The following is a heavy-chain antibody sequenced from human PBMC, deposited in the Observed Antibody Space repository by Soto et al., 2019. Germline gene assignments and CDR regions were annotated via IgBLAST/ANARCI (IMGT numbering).Heavy chain of an antibody. CDR2: ISPHNGNT. CDR1: GYTFNTYF. V-gene: IGHV1-18*01. J-gene: IGHJ4*02. CDR3: ARDTGTSFDY. Sequence: HVQLVQSGGELKKPGASVKVSCNTSGYTFNTYFITWVRQAPGQGLEWMGWISPHNGNTNYAEKFQGRVTMTADTITKTAYMELRNLRIDDTAVYYCARDTGTSFDYWGQGTPVTVSS.